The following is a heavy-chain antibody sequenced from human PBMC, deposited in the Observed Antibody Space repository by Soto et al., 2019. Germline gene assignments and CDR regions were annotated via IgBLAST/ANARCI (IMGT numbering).Heavy chain of an antibody. CDR3: ARAGCSSTSCYAWGAFDI. CDR2: IYYSGST. D-gene: IGHD2-2*01. Sequence: PSETLSLTCTVSGGSISSYYWSWIRQPPGKGLECIGYIYYSGSTNYNPSLKSRVTISVDTSKNHFSLKLSSVTAADTAVYYCARAGCSSTSCYAWGAFDIWGQGTMVTVSS. V-gene: IGHV4-59*01. CDR1: GGSISSYY. J-gene: IGHJ3*02.